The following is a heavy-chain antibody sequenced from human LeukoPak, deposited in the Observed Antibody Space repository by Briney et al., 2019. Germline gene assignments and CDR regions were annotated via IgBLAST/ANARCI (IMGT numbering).Heavy chain of an antibody. J-gene: IGHJ4*02. CDR2: ACSDGSTK. CDR3: ATGGGFYYSH. V-gene: IGHV3-33*01. Sequence: GGSLRLSCAASGFSFNTYGMHWVRQAPGKGLEWVAVACSDGSTKYYADSVKGRFTISKDTSKNMLYVEMNSLRAEDTAVYYCATGGGFYYSHWGQGTLVTVSS. CDR1: GFSFNTYG. D-gene: IGHD3-22*01.